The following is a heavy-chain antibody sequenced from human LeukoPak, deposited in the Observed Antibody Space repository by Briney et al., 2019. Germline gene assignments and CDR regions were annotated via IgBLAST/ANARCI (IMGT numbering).Heavy chain of an antibody. CDR2: IYYSGST. Sequence: SETLSLTCTVSGGSISSSSYYWSWIRQPPGKGLEWIGYIYYSGSTNYNPSLKSRVTISVDTSKNQFSLKLSSVTAADTAVYYCARPVLYSSSWYVGAFDIWGQGTMVTVSS. V-gene: IGHV4-61*01. CDR1: GGSISSSSYY. CDR3: ARPVLYSSSWYVGAFDI. D-gene: IGHD6-13*01. J-gene: IGHJ3*02.